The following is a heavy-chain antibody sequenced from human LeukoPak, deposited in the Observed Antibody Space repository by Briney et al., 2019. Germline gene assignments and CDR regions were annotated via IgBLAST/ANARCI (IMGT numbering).Heavy chain of an antibody. CDR2: ISSSSSYI. J-gene: IGHJ4*02. D-gene: IGHD1-1*01. Sequence: PGGSLRLSCAASGFTFSSYSMNWVRQAPGKGLEWVSSISSSSSYIYYADSVKGRFTISRDNAKNSLYLQMNSLRAEDTAVYYCARDHSWSQRVDYWGQGTLVTVSS. CDR1: GFTFSSYS. V-gene: IGHV3-21*01. CDR3: ARDHSWSQRVDY.